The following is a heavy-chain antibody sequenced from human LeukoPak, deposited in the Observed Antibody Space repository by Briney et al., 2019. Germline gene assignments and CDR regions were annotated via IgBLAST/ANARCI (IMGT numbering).Heavy chain of an antibody. CDR3: ARLPRYCSSTSCPGGYFDY. V-gene: IGHV1-3*01. CDR2: INAGNGNT. CDR1: GYTFTSYA. J-gene: IGHJ4*02. D-gene: IGHD2-2*01. Sequence: ASVKVSCKASGYTFTSYAMHWVRQTPGQRLEWMGWINAGNGNTKYSQKFQGRVTITRDTSASTAYMELSSLRSEDMAVYYCARLPRYCSSTSCPGGYFDYWGQGTLVTVSS.